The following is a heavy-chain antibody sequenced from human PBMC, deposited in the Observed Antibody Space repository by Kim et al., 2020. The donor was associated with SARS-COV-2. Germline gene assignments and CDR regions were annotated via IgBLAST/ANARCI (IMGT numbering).Heavy chain of an antibody. J-gene: IGHJ6*02. CDR1: GYTFTSYA. V-gene: IGHV7-4-1*02. CDR3: ARDAGGVTIFGVVITVYYYYGMDV. Sequence: ASVKVSCKASGYTFTSYAMNWVRQAPGQGLEWMGWINTNTGNPTYAQGFTGRFVFSLDTSVSTAYLQISSLKAEDTAVYYCARDAGGVTIFGVVITVYYYYGMDVWGQGTTVTVSS. CDR2: INTNTGNP. D-gene: IGHD3-3*01.